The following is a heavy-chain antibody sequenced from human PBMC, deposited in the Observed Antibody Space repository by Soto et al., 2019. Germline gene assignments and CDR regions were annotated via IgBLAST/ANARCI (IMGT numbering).Heavy chain of an antibody. D-gene: IGHD3-22*01. J-gene: IGHJ4*02. CDR1: GDTFSSYA. Sequence: QVQLVQSGAEVKKPGSSVKVSCKASGDTFSSYAINWVRQAPGQGLEWMGGIIPMFGTANYAQKFKGRVTSTAGESMSTVYMELSSLRAEDTAVYYCARVGPAHYYDSSGYFSPLDYWCQGTLVTVSS. V-gene: IGHV1-69*01. CDR2: IIPMFGTA. CDR3: ARVGPAHYYDSSGYFSPLDY.